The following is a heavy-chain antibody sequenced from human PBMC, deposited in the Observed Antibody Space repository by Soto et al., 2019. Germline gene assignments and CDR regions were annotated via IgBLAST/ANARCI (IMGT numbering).Heavy chain of an antibody. Sequence: GFVKVSFTAAGSSLSSYGRHWGRKAPGQGLQWMGWINTGNGNTKYSQKFQGRVTFTRDTSASTAYMDLSSLRSEDTAVYYCARDYGGKYDPWGQGTLVTVS. V-gene: IGHV1-3*04. CDR2: INTGNGNT. J-gene: IGHJ5*02. CDR1: GSSLSSYG. D-gene: IGHD4-17*01. CDR3: ARDYGGKYDP.